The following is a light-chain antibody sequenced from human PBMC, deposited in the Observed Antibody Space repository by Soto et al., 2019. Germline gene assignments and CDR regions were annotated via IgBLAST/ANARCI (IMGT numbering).Light chain of an antibody. CDR1: QSITNHY. CDR3: QQCGRSRFN. CDR2: GAS. V-gene: IGKV3-20*01. J-gene: IGKJ3*01. Sequence: EVVLSQFPQNLFTSKGERATISCSASQSITNHYLALDQHKPCQAPQLLFYGASSRITCITDGFTGRWSRKDFTITISRLVPKDFAVNNCQQCGRSRFNFGSRTKVDSK.